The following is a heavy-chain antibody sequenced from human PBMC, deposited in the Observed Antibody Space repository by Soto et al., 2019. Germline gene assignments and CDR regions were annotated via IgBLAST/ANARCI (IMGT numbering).Heavy chain of an antibody. J-gene: IGHJ6*02. CDR1: GGSISMYY. D-gene: IGHD2-21*02. V-gene: IGHV4-59*01. CDR3: ARDLWGYCGTDCYPLDV. Sequence: SETLSLTCTVSGGSISMYYWSWIRQPPGKGLEWIGYLYNAGSTIYNPSLKSRVTISVDMSQNQFSLNLNYVTAADTAVYYCARDLWGYCGTDCYPLDVWGQGTTVTVS. CDR2: LYNAGST.